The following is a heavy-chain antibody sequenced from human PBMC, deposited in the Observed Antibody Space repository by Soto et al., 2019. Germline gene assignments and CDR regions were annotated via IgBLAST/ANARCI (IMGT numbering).Heavy chain of an antibody. V-gene: IGHV4-34*01. D-gene: IGHD3-10*01. CDR2: INHSGST. CDR1: GGSFSGYY. J-gene: IGHJ6*03. CDR3: APMYYYGSGSYYPPAYYYYYYMDV. Sequence: SETLSLTCAVYGGSFSGYYWSWIRQPPGKGLEWIGEINHSGSTNYNPSLKSRVTISVDTSKNQFSLKLSSVTAADTAVYYCAPMYYYGSGSYYPPAYYYYYYMDVWGKGTTVTVSS.